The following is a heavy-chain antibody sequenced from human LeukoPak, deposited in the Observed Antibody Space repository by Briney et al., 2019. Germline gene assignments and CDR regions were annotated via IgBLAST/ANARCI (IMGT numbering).Heavy chain of an antibody. CDR3: AKDRGWYCSSTRCHTFNY. CDR2: IRYDGSNK. D-gene: IGHD2-2*02. CDR1: AFTFSSYG. J-gene: IGHJ4*02. Sequence: PGGSLRLSCAASAFTFSSYGMHWARQAPGKGLEWVAFIRYDGSNKYYADSVKGRFTIPRDNSKNTLYLQMNSLRVEDTAVYYCAKDRGWYCSSTRCHTFNYWGQGTLVTVSS. V-gene: IGHV3-30*02.